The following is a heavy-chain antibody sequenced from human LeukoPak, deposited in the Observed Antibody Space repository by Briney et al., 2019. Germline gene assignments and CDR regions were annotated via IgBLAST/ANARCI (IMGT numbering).Heavy chain of an antibody. J-gene: IGHJ5*02. CDR1: GGSISSYY. CDR2: IYYSGST. D-gene: IGHD1-14*01. V-gene: IGHV4-59*08. Sequence: PSETLSLTCTVSGGSISSYYWSWIRQPAGKGLEWIGYIYYSGSTNYNPSLKSRVTISVDTSKNQFSLKLSSVTAADTAVYYCARLNRNWFDPWGQGTLVTVSS. CDR3: ARLNRNWFDP.